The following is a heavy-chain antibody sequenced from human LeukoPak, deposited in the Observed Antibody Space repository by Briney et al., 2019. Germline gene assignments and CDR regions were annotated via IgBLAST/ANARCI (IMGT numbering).Heavy chain of an antibody. CDR1: GXSISSYY. D-gene: IGHD6-6*01. CDR3: ARGHLSSIADTNWFDP. V-gene: IGHV4-59*01. J-gene: IGHJ5*02. Sequence: SSETLSLTCTVSGXSISSYYWSWIRQPPGKGLEWIGYIYYSGSTNYNPSLKSRVTISVDSSKNQFSLKLSSVTAADTAVYYCARGHLSSIADTNWFDPWGQGTLVTVSS. CDR2: IYYSGST.